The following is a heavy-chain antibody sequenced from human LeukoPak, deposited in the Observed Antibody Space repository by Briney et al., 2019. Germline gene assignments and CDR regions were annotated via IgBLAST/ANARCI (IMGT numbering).Heavy chain of an antibody. CDR2: IYYSGST. D-gene: IGHD1-26*01. Sequence: PSETLSLTCTVSGGSISSYYWSWIRQPPGKGLEWIGYIYYSGSTNYNPSLKSRVTIPVDTSKNQFSLRLSSVTAADTAVYYCAVMGAKDYWGQGTLVTVSS. J-gene: IGHJ4*02. CDR3: AVMGAKDY. V-gene: IGHV4-59*01. CDR1: GGSISSYY.